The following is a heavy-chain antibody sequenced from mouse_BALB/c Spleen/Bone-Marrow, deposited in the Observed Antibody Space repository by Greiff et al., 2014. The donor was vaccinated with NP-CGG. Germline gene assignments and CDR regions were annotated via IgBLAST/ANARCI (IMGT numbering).Heavy chain of an antibody. CDR2: INPYNGGT. CDR3: ARDYYGFSYGFAY. V-gene: IGHV1S135*01. CDR1: GYSFTGYT. Sequence: LQESGPELVNPGASMKVSCKASGYSFTGYTMNWVKQSHGKNLEWIGLINPYNGGTSYNQKFKGKATLTVDKSSSTAYMELLSLTSEDSAVYYCARDYYGFSYGFAYWGQGTLVTVSA. J-gene: IGHJ3*01. D-gene: IGHD1-1*01.